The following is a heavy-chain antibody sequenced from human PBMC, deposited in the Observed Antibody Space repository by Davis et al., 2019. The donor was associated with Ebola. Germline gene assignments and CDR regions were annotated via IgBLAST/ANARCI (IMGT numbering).Heavy chain of an antibody. Sequence: GESLKISCAASGFTFSNFWMHWVRQASGKGLEWVGRIRSKANSYATAYAASVKGRFTISRDDSKNTAYLQMNSLKTEDTAVYYCTRQPSSSSGWFDPWGQGTLVTVSS. J-gene: IGHJ5*02. CDR2: IRSKANSYAT. V-gene: IGHV3-73*01. D-gene: IGHD6-6*01. CDR3: TRQPSSSSGWFDP. CDR1: GFTFSNFW.